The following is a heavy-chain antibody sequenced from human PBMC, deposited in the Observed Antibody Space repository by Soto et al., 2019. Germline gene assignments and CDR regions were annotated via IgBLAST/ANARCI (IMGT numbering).Heavy chain of an antibody. Sequence: SETLSLTCTVSGGSISSGGYYWSWIRQHPGKGLEWIGYIYYSGSTYYNPSLKSRVTISLDTSKNHFSLNLSSVTAADTAVFYCAGGWASAASKRLPFDPWGQGTLVTVSS. J-gene: IGHJ5*02. CDR2: IYYSGST. V-gene: IGHV4-31*03. D-gene: IGHD6-13*01. CDR3: AGGWASAASKRLPFDP. CDR1: GGSISSGGYY.